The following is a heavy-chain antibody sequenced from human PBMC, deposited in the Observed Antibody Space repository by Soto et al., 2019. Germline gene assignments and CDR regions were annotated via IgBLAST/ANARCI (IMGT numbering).Heavy chain of an antibody. Sequence: SGPTLVNPTQTLTLTCTFSGFSLSTSGVGVGWIRQPPGKALEWLALIYWDDDKRYSPSLKSRLTITKDTSKNQVVLTMTNMDPVDTATYYCAHRRGGYNWNDQAQYGYFDYWGQGTLVTVSS. V-gene: IGHV2-5*02. J-gene: IGHJ4*02. D-gene: IGHD1-20*01. CDR1: GFSLSTSGVG. CDR2: IYWDDDK. CDR3: AHRRGGYNWNDQAQYGYFDY.